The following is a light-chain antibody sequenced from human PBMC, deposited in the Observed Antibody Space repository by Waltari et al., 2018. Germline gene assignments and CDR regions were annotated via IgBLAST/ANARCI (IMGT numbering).Light chain of an antibody. J-gene: IGKJ4*01. CDR1: QSVNLD. CDR3: QQYNKWPT. CDR2: GAS. Sequence: DIVMTQSPATLSVSPGERATLSCRASQSVNLDLVWYQHKPGQAPRLLIYGASNRATGIPARFSGGGSGTEFTLTISGLQSEDSAVYYCQQYNKWPTFGGGTKVEIK. V-gene: IGKV3-15*01.